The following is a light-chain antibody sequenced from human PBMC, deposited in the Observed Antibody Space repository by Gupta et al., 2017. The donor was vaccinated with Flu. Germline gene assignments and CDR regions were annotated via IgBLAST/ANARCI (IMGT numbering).Light chain of an antibody. CDR3: QMWDTVTDHMV. V-gene: IGLV3-21*02. CDR2: DDR. CDR1: NVGKKS. Sequence: GGDNVGKKSLHWYQQKAGQAPVLVVYDDRDRPPGFSERFSASNSGNTATLTIDRVEVGDEADYYCQMWDTVTDHMVFGGGTKLTVL. J-gene: IGLJ3*02.